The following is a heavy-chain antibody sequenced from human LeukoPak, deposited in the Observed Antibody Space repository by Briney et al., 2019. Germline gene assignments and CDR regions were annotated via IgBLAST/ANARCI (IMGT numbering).Heavy chain of an antibody. J-gene: IGHJ3*02. D-gene: IGHD2-21*01. CDR1: GGSISSSSYY. CDR2: IYYSGST. Sequence: PSETLSLTCTVSGGSISSSSYYWGWIRQPPGKGLEWIGSIYYSGSTYYNPSLKSRVTISVDTSKNQFSLKLSSVTAADTAVYYCARVAGVIAANHAFDIWGQGTMVTVSS. V-gene: IGHV4-39*07. CDR3: ARVAGVIAANHAFDI.